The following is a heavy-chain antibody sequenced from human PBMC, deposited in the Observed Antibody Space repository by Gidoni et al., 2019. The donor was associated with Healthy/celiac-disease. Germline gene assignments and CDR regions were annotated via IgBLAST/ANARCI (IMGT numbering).Heavy chain of an antibody. V-gene: IGHV1-46*01. D-gene: IGHD6-25*01. CDR2: INPTGSST. Sequence: QVQLVQSGAEVKKPGASVKLSYKASGYTFTSYYMHWVRQSPGQGLEWMGIINPTGSSTTYAQKFQGRVTLTRDTSTSTVYMELSSLRSEDTAVYYCARGWGPSGGTFYYFYYGMDVWGQGTTVTVSS. J-gene: IGHJ6*02. CDR1: GYTFTSYY. CDR3: ARGWGPSGGTFYYFYYGMDV.